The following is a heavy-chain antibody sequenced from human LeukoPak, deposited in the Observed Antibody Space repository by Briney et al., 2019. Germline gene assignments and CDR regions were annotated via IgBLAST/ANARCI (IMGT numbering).Heavy chain of an antibody. V-gene: IGHV4-59*01. D-gene: IGHD4-23*01. J-gene: IGHJ3*02. Sequence: SETLSLTCNVSGGSISSNYWSWIRQPPGKGLEWIGYIYYSGSTNYNPSLKSRVTISVDTSKNQFSLKLSSVTAADTAVYYCARAIRLRWAQGEAFDIWGQGTMVTVTS. CDR1: GGSISSNY. CDR3: ARAIRLRWAQGEAFDI. CDR2: IYYSGST.